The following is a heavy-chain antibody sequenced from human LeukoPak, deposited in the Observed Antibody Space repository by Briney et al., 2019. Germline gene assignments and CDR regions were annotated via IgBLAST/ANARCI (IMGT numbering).Heavy chain of an antibody. CDR3: KKAVADAFDI. CDR2: IWYDGSNK. CDR1: GFTFSSYG. J-gene: IGHJ3*02. V-gene: IGHV3-33*06. Sequence: PGRSLRLSCAASGFTFSSYGMHWVRQSPGKGLEWVAVIWYDGSNKYYADSVKGRFTISRDNSKNTLYLQMNSLSAEDTAVYYCKKAVADAFDIWGQGTMVTVSS. D-gene: IGHD6-19*01.